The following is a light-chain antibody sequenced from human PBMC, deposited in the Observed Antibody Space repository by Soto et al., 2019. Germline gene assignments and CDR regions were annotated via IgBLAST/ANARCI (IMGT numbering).Light chain of an antibody. Sequence: ETVMTQSPATLSVSPGERATLPCRASQSVSSNLAWYQQKPGQPPRLLIYDISTRATGIPTRFSGSGSGTEFTLTIRSLQSEDFAVYYCQQYNSWPLTFGGGTKVDIK. V-gene: IGKV3D-15*01. CDR2: DIS. CDR1: QSVSSN. J-gene: IGKJ4*01. CDR3: QQYNSWPLT.